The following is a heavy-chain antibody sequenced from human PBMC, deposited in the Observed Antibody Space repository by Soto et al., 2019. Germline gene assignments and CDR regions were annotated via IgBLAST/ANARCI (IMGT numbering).Heavy chain of an antibody. CDR2: ITTGCGTR. CDR1: GFTFSSYE. CDR3: ARRKSLPAACAFYFDY. Sequence: GGSLRLSCAASGFTFSSYEMNWVRQAPGKGLEWLSYITTGCGTRSYADSAKGRFTISRDDAKNSLYLQMNSLSAEDTAVYYSARRKSLPAACAFYFDYWGQGALVTVSS. D-gene: IGHD2-2*01. J-gene: IGHJ4*02. V-gene: IGHV3-48*03.